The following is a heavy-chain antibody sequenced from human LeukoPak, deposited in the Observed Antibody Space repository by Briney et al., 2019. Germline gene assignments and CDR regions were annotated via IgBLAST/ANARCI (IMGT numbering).Heavy chain of an antibody. J-gene: IGHJ3*02. CDR3: ATREVNKSAFDI. Sequence: WASVKVSCKASGGTFSSYAISWVRQAPGQGLEWMGGIIPIFGTANYAQKFQGRVTITADESTSTAYMELSSLRSEDTAVYYCATREVNKSAFDIWGQGTMVTVSS. CDR2: IIPIFGTA. D-gene: IGHD1/OR15-1a*01. V-gene: IGHV1-69*13. CDR1: GGTFSSYA.